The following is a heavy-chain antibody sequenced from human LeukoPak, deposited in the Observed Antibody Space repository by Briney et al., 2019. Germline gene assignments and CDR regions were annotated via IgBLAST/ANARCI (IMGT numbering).Heavy chain of an antibody. CDR1: GFTFSRYW. V-gene: IGHV3-74*01. CDR3: DRDICCGLGCYPRAPFDY. D-gene: IGHD2-21*02. CDR2: TNTDGSSK. J-gene: IGHJ4*02. Sequence: ARSRRLACPASGFTFSRYWMHWVRQAPGEGLVWVSRTNTDGSSKRYAESVKGRFNIYRDNAKNTLYLQMNSLRADDTAVYYCDRDICCGLGCYPRAPFDYWGQGTLVTVSS.